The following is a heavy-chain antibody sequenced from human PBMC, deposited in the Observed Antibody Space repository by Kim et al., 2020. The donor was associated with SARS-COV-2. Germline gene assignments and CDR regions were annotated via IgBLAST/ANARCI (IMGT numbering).Heavy chain of an antibody. D-gene: IGHD2-2*02. Sequence: GGSLRLSCAAPGFTFSSFAMSWVRQAPGKGLEWVTAISGVGDTTYYADSVKGRFTISRDNSKSTWYLQMNSLRAEDTAVYYCAKSITTSCYTSIDYCGQGTLVTVSS. CDR3: AKSITTSCYTSIDY. J-gene: IGHJ4*02. CDR2: ISGVGDTT. V-gene: IGHV3-23*01. CDR1: GFTFSSFA.